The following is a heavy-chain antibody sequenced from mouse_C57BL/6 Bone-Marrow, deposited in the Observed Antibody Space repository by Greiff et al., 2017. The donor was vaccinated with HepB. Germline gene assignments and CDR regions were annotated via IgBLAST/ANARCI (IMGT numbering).Heavy chain of an antibody. CDR3: AREPYGYAMDY. V-gene: IGHV1-63*01. J-gene: IGHJ4*01. CDR2: IYPGGGYT. Sequence: VKLVESGAELVRPGTSVKMSCKASGYTFTNYWIGWAKQRPGHGLEWIGDIYPGGGYTNYNEKFKGKATLTADKSSSTAYMQFSSLTSDDSAIYYCAREPYGYAMDYWGQGTSVTVSS. CDR1: GYTFTNYW. D-gene: IGHD1-1*02.